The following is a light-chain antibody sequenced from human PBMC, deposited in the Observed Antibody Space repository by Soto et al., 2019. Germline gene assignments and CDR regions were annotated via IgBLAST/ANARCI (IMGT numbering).Light chain of an antibody. CDR3: MQALQTPRT. V-gene: IGKV2-28*01. J-gene: IGKJ1*01. CDR2: LGS. CDR1: QSLLHSNGYNY. Sequence: DIVMTQSPVSLPVTPGEPASISCRSSQSLLHSNGYNYLDWYLQKPGQSPQLLIYLGSNRASGVPDRCSGSGSGTDFTLNISRVEAEDVGVYYCMQALQTPRTFGQGTKVEIK.